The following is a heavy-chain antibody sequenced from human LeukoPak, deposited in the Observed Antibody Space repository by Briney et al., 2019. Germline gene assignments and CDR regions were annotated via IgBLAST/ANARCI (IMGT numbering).Heavy chain of an antibody. V-gene: IGHV1-2*02. CDR3: ARENEGDNWFDP. Sequence: ASVKVSCKASGYAFTGYYMHWVRQAPGQGLEWMGWINPNSGGTNYAQKFQGRVTMTRDTSISTAYMELSRLRSDDTAVYYCARENEGDNWFDPWGQGTLVTVSS. CDR1: GYAFTGYY. CDR2: INPNSGGT. J-gene: IGHJ5*02.